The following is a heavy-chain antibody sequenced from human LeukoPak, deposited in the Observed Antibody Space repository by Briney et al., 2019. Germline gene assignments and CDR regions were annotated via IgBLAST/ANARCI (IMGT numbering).Heavy chain of an antibody. J-gene: IGHJ6*03. V-gene: IGHV3-53*01. D-gene: IGHD2-21*02. Sequence: GGSLRLSCAASGFSVSNNYMSWVRLSPGKGLEWVSAMYITGSTHYADSVKGRFTISRDNSKNALNLQMGSLRVEDTAVYYCAAAYCGGDCYSDNHYYFMDLWGKGTTVTVSS. CDR3: AAAYCGGDCYSDNHYYFMDL. CDR1: GFSVSNNY. CDR2: MYITGST.